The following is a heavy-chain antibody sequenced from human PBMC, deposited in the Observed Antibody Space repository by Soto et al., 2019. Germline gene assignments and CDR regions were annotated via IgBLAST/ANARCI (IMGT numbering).Heavy chain of an antibody. Sequence: QVQLQESGPGVVKPSQTLSLTCTVSGGSISSGGYDWSWIRRHPGKGLGWIGYIYYSGCNYYNPSPKSRVTISVDTSKNQFSMKLSSVNAADTAVYYCAREGVTIFGVVIRAFGAIDYWGQGTLVTVSS. CDR3: AREGVTIFGVVIRAFGAIDY. V-gene: IGHV4-31*03. CDR1: GGSISSGGYD. D-gene: IGHD3-3*01. J-gene: IGHJ4*02. CDR2: IYYSGCN.